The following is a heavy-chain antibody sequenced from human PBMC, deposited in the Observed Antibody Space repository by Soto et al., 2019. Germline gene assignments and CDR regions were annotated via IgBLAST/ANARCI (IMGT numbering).Heavy chain of an antibody. J-gene: IGHJ3*02. Sequence: VQLVESGGGLVQPGRSLRLSCAASGFTFDDYAMHWVRQAPGKGLEWVSGISWNSGSIGYADSVKGRFTISRDNDKNSLYLQMISLRAEDTALYYCAKDIARIAVAGSAFDIWGQGTMVTVSS. D-gene: IGHD6-19*01. CDR1: GFTFDDYA. CDR2: ISWNSGSI. CDR3: AKDIARIAVAGSAFDI. V-gene: IGHV3-9*01.